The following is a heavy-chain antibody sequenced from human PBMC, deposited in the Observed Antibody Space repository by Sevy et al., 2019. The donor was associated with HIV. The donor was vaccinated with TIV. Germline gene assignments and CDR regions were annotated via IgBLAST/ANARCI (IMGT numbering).Heavy chain of an antibody. CDR3: AREGGVATTGDHDAFDI. CDR2: IIPIFGTP. CDR1: GDTFSTYG. Sequence: SEKVSCKASGDTFSTYGLSWVRQAPGQGLEWMGGIIPIFGTPNYAQKFQGRVTITADESASTAYMELSSLRSEDTALYYCAREGGVATTGDHDAFDIWGHGTLVTVSS. J-gene: IGHJ3*02. D-gene: IGHD7-27*01. V-gene: IGHV1-69*13.